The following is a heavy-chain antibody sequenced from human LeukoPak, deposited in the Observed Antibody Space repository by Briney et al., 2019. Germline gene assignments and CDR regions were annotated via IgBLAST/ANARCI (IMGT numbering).Heavy chain of an antibody. D-gene: IGHD6-19*01. CDR2: ISGSGGST. V-gene: IGHV3-23*01. CDR3: ARDSDSSGWLDYYMDV. J-gene: IGHJ6*03. CDR1: GFTFSSYA. Sequence: GSLRLSCAASGFTFSSYAMSWVRQAPGKGLEWVSAISGSGGSTYYADSVKGRFTISRDNSKNTLYLQMNSLRAEDTAVYYCARDSDSSGWLDYYMDVWGKGTTVTISS.